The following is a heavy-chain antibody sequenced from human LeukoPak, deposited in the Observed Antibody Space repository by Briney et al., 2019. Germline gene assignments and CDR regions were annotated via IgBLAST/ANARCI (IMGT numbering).Heavy chain of an antibody. CDR1: GFTFSSYA. V-gene: IGHV3-30-3*01. J-gene: IGHJ5*02. CDR3: ARDSPHRRLNP. CDR2: ISYDGSNK. Sequence: PGRSLRLSCAASGFTFSSYAMHWVRQAPGKGLEWVAVISYDGSNKYYADSVKGRFTISRDNAKNTLFLQMNSLRAEDTAVYYCARDSPHRRLNPWGQGTLVTVSS.